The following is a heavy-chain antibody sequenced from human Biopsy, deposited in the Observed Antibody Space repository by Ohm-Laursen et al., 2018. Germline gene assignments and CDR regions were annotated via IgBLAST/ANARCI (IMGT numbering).Heavy chain of an antibody. V-gene: IGHV1-2*02. J-gene: IGHJ6*02. CDR3: ARVPAYPSIDGYYGLDL. CDR2: INPNSGNA. D-gene: IGHD3-9*01. CDR1: GYTFAGYY. Sequence: SVKVSCKASGYTFAGYYLHWVRQAPGHGLEWMGWINPNSGNANYTQSFQGRLTVTRDTSISTAYMELTSLTFDDTAIYYCARVPAYPSIDGYYGLDLWGQGTTVIVSS.